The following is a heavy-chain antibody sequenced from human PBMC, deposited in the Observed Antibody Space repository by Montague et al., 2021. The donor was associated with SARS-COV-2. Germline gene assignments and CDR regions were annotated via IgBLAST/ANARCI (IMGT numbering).Heavy chain of an antibody. D-gene: IGHD1-1*01. Sequence: CAISGDSVASNSATRNWVRQSPSRGFERLGMTYYRPKWYNDYAVSVRGRVTINPDTSKNQFSLQLNSVTPEDTAIYYCTSGREGNYNVMDVWGQGTTVTVSS. CDR1: GDSVASNSAT. CDR3: TSGREGNYNVMDV. V-gene: IGHV6-1*01. J-gene: IGHJ6*02. CDR2: TYYRPKWYN.